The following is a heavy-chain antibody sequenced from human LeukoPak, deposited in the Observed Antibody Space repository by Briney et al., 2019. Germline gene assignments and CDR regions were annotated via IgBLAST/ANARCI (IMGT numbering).Heavy chain of an antibody. CDR1: GFTFSSYW. Sequence: PGESLRLSCAASGFTFSSYWMHWVRQAPGKGLVWVSSINGDGSSTTYADSVKGRFTISRDNAKNTLYLQMNSLRAEDTAVYYCARVAYINFPFDKWGQGALVTVSS. D-gene: IGHD4-11*01. CDR3: ARVAYINFPFDK. CDR2: INGDGSST. V-gene: IGHV3-74*03. J-gene: IGHJ4*02.